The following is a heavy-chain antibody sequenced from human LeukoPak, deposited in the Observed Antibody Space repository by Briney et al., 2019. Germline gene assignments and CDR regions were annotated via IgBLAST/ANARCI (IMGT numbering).Heavy chain of an antibody. J-gene: IGHJ4*02. V-gene: IGHV1-2*02. CDR1: GYTFTGYY. CDR3: ARDMGIGVWVYYFDY. D-gene: IGHD3-16*01. CDR2: INPNSGGT. Sequence: GASVKVSCRASGYTFTGYYMHWVRQAPGQGLEWMGWINPNSGGTNYAQKFQGRVTMTRDTSISTAYMELSRLRSDDTAVYYCARDMGIGVWVYYFDYWGQGTLVTVSS.